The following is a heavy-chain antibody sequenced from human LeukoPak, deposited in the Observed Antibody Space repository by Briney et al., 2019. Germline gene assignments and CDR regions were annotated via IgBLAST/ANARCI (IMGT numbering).Heavy chain of an antibody. V-gene: IGHV3-21*01. CDR3: ARGPRGIVVVPAAIAY. CDR1: GFTFSSYS. CDR2: ISSSSSYI. Sequence: GGSLRLSCAASGFTFSSYSMNWVRQAPGKGLEWVSSISSSSSYIYYADSVKGRFTISRDNAKNSLYLQMNSLRAEDTAVYYCARGPRGIVVVPAAIAYWGQGTLVTVSS. D-gene: IGHD2-2*02. J-gene: IGHJ4*02.